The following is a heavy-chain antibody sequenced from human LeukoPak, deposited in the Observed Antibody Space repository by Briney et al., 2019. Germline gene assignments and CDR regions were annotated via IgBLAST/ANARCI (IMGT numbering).Heavy chain of an antibody. CDR3: ALTVGYCSSTSCYFDY. J-gene: IGHJ4*02. CDR2: ISGSGGST. V-gene: IGHV3-23*01. Sequence: GGSLRLPCAASGFTFSSYAMSWVRQAPGKGLEWVSAISGSGGSTYYADSVKGRFTISRDNSKNTLYLQMNSLRAEDTAVYYCALTVGYCSSTSCYFDYWGQGTLVTVSS. CDR1: GFTFSSYA. D-gene: IGHD2-2*01.